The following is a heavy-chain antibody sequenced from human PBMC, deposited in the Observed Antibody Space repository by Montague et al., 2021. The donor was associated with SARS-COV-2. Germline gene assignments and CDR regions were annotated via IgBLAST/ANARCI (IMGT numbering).Heavy chain of an antibody. CDR3: ARVRYYGSGTSLGMDV. CDR2: INHSGST. J-gene: IGHJ6*02. D-gene: IGHD3-10*01. Sequence: SETLSLTCAVYGGSFSGYYWSWIRQPPGKGLEWIGEINHSGSTNYNPSLKSRVTISVDTSKNQFSLKLCSVTAADTAVYYCARVRYYGSGTSLGMDVRGQGTTVTVPS. CDR1: GGSFSGYY. V-gene: IGHV4-34*01.